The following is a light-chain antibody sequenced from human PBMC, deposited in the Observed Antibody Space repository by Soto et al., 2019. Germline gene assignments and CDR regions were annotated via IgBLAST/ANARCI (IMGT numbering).Light chain of an antibody. V-gene: IGKV3-20*01. J-gene: IGKJ5*01. CDR3: QQYGSSST. CDR1: QSVSSSY. Sequence: EIVLTQSPGTLSLSPGERATLSCRASQSVSSSYLAWYQHKPGQAPRLLIYGASSRPTGIPDRFSGSGSGTDFTLTISRLEPEDFAVYYCQQYGSSSTFGQGTRLE. CDR2: GAS.